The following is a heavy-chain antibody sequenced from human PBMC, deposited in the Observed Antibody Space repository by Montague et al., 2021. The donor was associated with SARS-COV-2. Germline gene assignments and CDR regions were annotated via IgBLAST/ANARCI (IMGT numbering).Heavy chain of an antibody. CDR1: GGSVSDYY. Sequence: SETLSLTCAVYGGSVSDYYWSWIRQPPGKGLEWIGEINHSGSTNYNPSLKSRVTTSVDMSKNQFSLKLTSVTAADTAVYYCARGRRITMIVVVITDIWFDHWGQGTLVTVSS. V-gene: IGHV4-34*01. CDR2: INHSGST. CDR3: ARGRRITMIVVVITDIWFDH. D-gene: IGHD3-22*01. J-gene: IGHJ5*02.